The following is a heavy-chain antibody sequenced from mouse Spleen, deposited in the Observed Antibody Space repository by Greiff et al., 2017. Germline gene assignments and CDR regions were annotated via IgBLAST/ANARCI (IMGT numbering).Heavy chain of an antibody. D-gene: IGHD2-4*01. CDR3: ARQNDYDLFDY. CDR2: ISSGGGNT. CDR1: GFTFSSYA. V-gene: IGHV5-9*04. Sequence: EVKVVESGGGLVKLGGSLKLSCAASGFTFSSYAMSWVRQTPEKRLEWVATISSGGGNTYYPDSVKGRFTISRDNAKNTLYLQMSSLKSEDTAMYYCARQNDYDLFDYWGQGTTLTVSS. J-gene: IGHJ2*01.